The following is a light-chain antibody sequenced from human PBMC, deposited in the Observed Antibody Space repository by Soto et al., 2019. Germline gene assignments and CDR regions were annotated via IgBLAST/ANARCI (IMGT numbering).Light chain of an antibody. V-gene: IGKV3-15*01. CDR3: QQYNNWTRT. CDR1: QSVSIH. CDR2: DTS. J-gene: IGKJ1*01. Sequence: ETLITQSPGTLSVSLGERSTLSCSASQSVSIHLAWYAQKPGQTPRLLIYDTSTRATGVPTRFSGSRSGTEFTRTINSLQSEDFAVYYCQQYNNWTRTFGQGTKVDIK.